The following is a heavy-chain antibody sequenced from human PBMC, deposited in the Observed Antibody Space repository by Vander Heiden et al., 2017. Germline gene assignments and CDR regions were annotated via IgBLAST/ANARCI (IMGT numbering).Heavy chain of an antibody. D-gene: IGHD3-22*01. CDR3: ARSAGSSGYEYYYYGMDV. CDR2: IIPIVGVI. Sequence: QVQLVQSGAEVKKPGSSAKVSCKASGGTFSSYPINWGRQAPGQGLEWMGGIIPIVGVINYAQKFQGRVTITADKSTNIAYMELSSLRSEDTAVYYCARSAGSSGYEYYYYGMDVWGQGTTVTVSS. J-gene: IGHJ6*02. V-gene: IGHV1-69*10. CDR1: GGTFSSYP.